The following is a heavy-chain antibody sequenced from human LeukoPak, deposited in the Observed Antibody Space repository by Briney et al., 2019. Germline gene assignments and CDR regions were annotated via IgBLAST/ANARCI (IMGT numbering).Heavy chain of an antibody. CDR3: AREKQCPGGSCYHYFDS. J-gene: IGHJ4*02. CDR1: GGPISSAGYY. Sequence: SETLSLTCTVSGGPISSAGYYWGWIRQHPGKGLEWIGYIYYSGNAYYNPSLKSRVAISVDTSNHQFSLKLTSVTAAYTAVYYCAREKQCPGGSCYHYFDSWGQGTLVTVSS. D-gene: IGHD2-15*01. CDR2: IYYSGNA. V-gene: IGHV4-31*03.